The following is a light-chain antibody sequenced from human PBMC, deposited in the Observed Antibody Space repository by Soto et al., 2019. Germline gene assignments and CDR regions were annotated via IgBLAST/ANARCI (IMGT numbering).Light chain of an antibody. V-gene: IGKV1-39*01. CDR3: QKSYSTPRT. J-gene: IGKJ1*01. CDR1: QSISSY. CDR2: AAS. Sequence: IQMTQYPSSLSASVGDRVTITCRARQSISSYLNWYQQKPGQAPKLLIYAASSLQSGVPSRFSGSGSGTDFTLTISSLQPEDFATYYCQKSYSTPRTFVQGTKVEMK.